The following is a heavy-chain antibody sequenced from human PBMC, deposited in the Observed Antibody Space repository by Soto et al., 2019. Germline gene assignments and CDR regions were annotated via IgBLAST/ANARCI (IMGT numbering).Heavy chain of an antibody. J-gene: IGHJ5*02. V-gene: IGHV4-39*07. CDR2: IYYSGST. D-gene: IGHD3-10*01. CDR1: GGSISSSSYY. CDR3: ARGQDYYGSGGYYNWFDP. Sequence: LSLTCTVSGGSISSSSYYWGWIRQPPGKGLEWIGSIYYSGSTYYNPSLKSRVTISVDTSKNQFSLKLSSVTAADTAVYYCARGQDYYGSGGYYNWFDPWGQGTLVTVSS.